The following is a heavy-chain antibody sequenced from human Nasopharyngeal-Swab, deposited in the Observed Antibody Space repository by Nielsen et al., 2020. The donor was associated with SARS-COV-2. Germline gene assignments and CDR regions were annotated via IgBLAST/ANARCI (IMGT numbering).Heavy chain of an antibody. D-gene: IGHD1-14*01. V-gene: IGHV3-73*01. J-gene: IGHJ4*02. CDR1: GFTFSGSA. CDR2: IRSKANSYAT. CDR3: TSRNPETGSY. Sequence: GESLKISWAASGFTFSGSAMHWVRQASGKGLEWVGRIRSKANSYATAYAASVKGRFTISRDDSKNTAYLQMNSLKTEDTAVYYCTSRNPETGSYWGQGTLVTVSS.